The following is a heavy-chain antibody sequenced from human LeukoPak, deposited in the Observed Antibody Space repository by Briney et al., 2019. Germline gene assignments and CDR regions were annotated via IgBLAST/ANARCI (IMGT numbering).Heavy chain of an antibody. CDR3: ARGEGTGVASYYRY. Sequence: GGSLRLSCAASGFTFSSYAMSWVRQAPGKGLEWVSTITGGGGSTYYADSAKGRVAISRENSRNMLYLQVNSLRAEDTAVYYCARGEGTGVASYYRYWGQGTLVIVSS. J-gene: IGHJ4*02. V-gene: IGHV3-23*01. D-gene: IGHD6-19*01. CDR2: ITGGGGST. CDR1: GFTFSSYA.